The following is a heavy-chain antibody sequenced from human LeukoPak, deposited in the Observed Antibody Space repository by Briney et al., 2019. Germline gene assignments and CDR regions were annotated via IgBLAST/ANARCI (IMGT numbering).Heavy chain of an antibody. CDR2: IYYSGST. CDR1: GGSISSGDYY. V-gene: IGHV4-30-4*01. Sequence: SETLSLTCTVSGGSISSGDYYWSWIRQPPGKGLEWIVYIYYSGSTYYNPSLKSRVNIAVKKAKNQFSLKLSSVTAADTAVYYCARARGYYGSGKVRVSYWFDPWGQGTLVTVSS. J-gene: IGHJ5*02. D-gene: IGHD3-10*01. CDR3: ARARGYYGSGKVRVSYWFDP.